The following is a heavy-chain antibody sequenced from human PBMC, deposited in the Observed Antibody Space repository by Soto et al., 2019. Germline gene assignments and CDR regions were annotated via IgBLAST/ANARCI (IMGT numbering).Heavy chain of an antibody. CDR2: TYYSGST. D-gene: IGHD3-3*01. J-gene: IGHJ4*02. CDR3: ARGTNPYYDFWSGYYTGASFDY. Sequence: SETLSLTCTVSGGSISSGDYYWSWIRQPPGKGLEWIGYTYYSGSTYYNPSLKSRVTISVDTSKNQFSLKLSSVTAADTAVYYCARGTNPYYDFWSGYYTGASFDYWGQGTLVTVSS. CDR1: GGSISSGDYY. V-gene: IGHV4-30-4*01.